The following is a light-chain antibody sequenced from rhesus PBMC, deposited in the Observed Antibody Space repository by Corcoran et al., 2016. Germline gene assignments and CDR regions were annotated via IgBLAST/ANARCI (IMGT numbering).Light chain of an antibody. Sequence: EIVMTQSPATLSLSPGERATLSCRASQSVSSYVAWYQQKPEQAPRPLIYGASSRATGIPYRFSGSGAGTDFTLTISSLEPEDFAVYYCQQYSNWPLTFGGGTKVEIK. V-gene: IGKV3S9*01. CDR3: QQYSNWPLT. CDR1: QSVSSY. J-gene: IGKJ4*01. CDR2: GAS.